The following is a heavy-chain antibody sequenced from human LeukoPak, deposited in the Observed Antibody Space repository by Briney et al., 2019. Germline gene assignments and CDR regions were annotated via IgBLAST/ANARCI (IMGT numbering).Heavy chain of an antibody. CDR1: GGTFSSYA. CDR2: IIPIFGTA. J-gene: IGHJ3*02. Sequence: GASVKVSCKASGGTFSSYAISWVRQAPGQGLEWMGGIIPIFGTANYAQKFQGRVTITTDESTSTAYMELSSLRSEDTAVYYCARDYVGGFHDAFDIWGQGTMVTVSS. D-gene: IGHD3-16*01. V-gene: IGHV1-69*05. CDR3: ARDYVGGFHDAFDI.